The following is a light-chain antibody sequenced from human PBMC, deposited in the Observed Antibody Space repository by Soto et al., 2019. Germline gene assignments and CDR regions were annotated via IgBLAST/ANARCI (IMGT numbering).Light chain of an antibody. J-gene: IGKJ4*01. CDR2: DAS. CDR3: QQRQNWPPDAT. V-gene: IGKV3-11*01. Sequence: EIVLTQSPATLSLSPGERATLSCRASQSVSRYLAWYQQKPGQAPRLLIYDASNRATGIPARFSGSGSATDFTLTISSLEPEDFAVYYCQQRQNWPPDATFGGGTKVEIK. CDR1: QSVSRY.